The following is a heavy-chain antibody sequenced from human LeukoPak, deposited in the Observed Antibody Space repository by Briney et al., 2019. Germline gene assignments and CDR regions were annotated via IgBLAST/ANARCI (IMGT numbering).Heavy chain of an antibody. CDR2: THYSGST. V-gene: IGHV4-30-4*01. CDR3: ASSSSGDFWSGLASFDN. CDR1: GGSISSSDYR. D-gene: IGHD3-3*01. J-gene: IGHJ4*02. Sequence: PSQTLSLTCTVSGGSISSSDYRWSWIRQPPGRGLEWIGYTHYSGSTYYKPSLKSRLNILVDTSKNQFSLKLSSVTASDTAVYYCASSSSGDFWSGLASFDNWGQGTLVTVSS.